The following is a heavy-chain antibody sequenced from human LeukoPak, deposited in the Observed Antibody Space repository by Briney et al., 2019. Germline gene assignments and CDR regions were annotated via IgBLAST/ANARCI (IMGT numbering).Heavy chain of an antibody. V-gene: IGHV3-11*01. D-gene: IGHD6-25*01. CDR2: ISSSGSST. Sequence: GGSLRLSCAASGFSFSDYYMNWIRQAPGKGLEWVSYISSSGSSTYYADSVNGRFTISSDYAKNALFLQMNSLRAEDTAVYYCTAAPNTTQGSLGHWGQGTLVTVSS. CDR3: TAAPNTTQGSLGH. CDR1: GFSFSDYY. J-gene: IGHJ4*02.